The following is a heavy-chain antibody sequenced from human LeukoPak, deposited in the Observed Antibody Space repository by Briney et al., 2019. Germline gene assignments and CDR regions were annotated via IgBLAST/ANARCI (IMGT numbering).Heavy chain of an antibody. CDR3: ARPLHCSDTNCYDWFDP. CDR2: ISSSGSI. D-gene: IGHD2-2*01. CDR1: GGSISGYY. Sequence: PSETLSLTCTVSGGSISGYYWSWIRQPPGKGLEWKGLEWIGYISSSGSINYNPSLKSRVTISVDTSKSQFSLKLSSVTAADTAVYYCARPLHCSDTNCYDWFDPWGQGTLVTVSS. V-gene: IGHV4-59*12. J-gene: IGHJ5*02.